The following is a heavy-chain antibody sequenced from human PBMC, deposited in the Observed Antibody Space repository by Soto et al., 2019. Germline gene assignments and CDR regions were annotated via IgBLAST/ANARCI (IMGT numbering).Heavy chain of an antibody. D-gene: IGHD3-9*01. J-gene: IGHJ3*02. Sequence: QVQLVESGGGLVKPGGSLRISCAASGFTFSDYYTSWLRQAPGKGLEWVAYIGSSSSYTTYADSVKGRFTISRDNDKNSLCMQMTSLRIAVTAVYYCARDADILTGSDAFDNWGQGTMVTVYS. V-gene: IGHV3-11*05. CDR1: GFTFSDYY. CDR2: IGSSSSYT. CDR3: ARDADILTGSDAFDN.